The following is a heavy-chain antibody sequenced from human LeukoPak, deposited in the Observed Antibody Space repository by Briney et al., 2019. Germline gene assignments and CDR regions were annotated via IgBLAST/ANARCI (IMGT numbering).Heavy chain of an antibody. J-gene: IGHJ6*02. CDR3: ARGYDMDV. CDR1: GFTFSYSW. Sequence: GGSLRLSCAASGFTFSYSWMTWVRQAPGKGLECVANIKHDGTEKSYVDSVKGRFTISRDNAKNSLFLQMNSLRVEDTAIYYCARGYDMDVWGQGTTVTVSS. CDR2: IKHDGTEK. V-gene: IGHV3-7*01.